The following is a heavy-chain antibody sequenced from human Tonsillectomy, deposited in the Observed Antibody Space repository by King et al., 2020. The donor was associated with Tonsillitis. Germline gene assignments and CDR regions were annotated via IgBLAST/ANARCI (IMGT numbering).Heavy chain of an antibody. CDR3: ARGPPELRFLDMDV. D-gene: IGHD3-3*01. J-gene: IGHJ6*03. CDR1: GFIFNNYA. Sequence: VQLVESGGGVVQPGRSLRLSCAASGFIFNNYALHWVRQAPGKGLEWVAVISYEGSNKFYTDSVKGRFTISRASSKNTLYLQMNSLRAEDTAVYYCARGPPELRFLDMDVWGTGTTVTVSS. V-gene: IGHV3-30*10. CDR2: ISYEGSNK.